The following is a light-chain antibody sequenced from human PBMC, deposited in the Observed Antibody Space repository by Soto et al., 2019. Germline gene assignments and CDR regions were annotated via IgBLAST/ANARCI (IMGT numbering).Light chain of an antibody. CDR1: SSDVGIYNL. Sequence: QSVLTQPASVSGSPGQSITISCTGTSSDVGIYNLVSWYQQHPGKAPKLMIYEGSARPSGVSNRFSGSKSGNTASLTISGHQAEDEADYYCCSYAGSGPFVVFGGGTKLTVL. V-gene: IGLV2-23*03. CDR2: EGS. CDR3: CSYAGSGPFVV. J-gene: IGLJ2*01.